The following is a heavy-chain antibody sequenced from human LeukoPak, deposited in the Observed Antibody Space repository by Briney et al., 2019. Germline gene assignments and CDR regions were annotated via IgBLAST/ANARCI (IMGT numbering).Heavy chain of an antibody. Sequence: PGGSLRLSYAASGFTFSSYAMSWVRQAPGKGLEWVSAISGSGGSTYYADSVKGRFTISRDNSKNTLYLQMNSLRAEDTAVYYCAKELYSSAKIYYYYYGMDVWGQGTTVTVSS. V-gene: IGHV3-23*01. D-gene: IGHD6-19*01. CDR3: AKELYSSAKIYYYYYGMDV. CDR1: GFTFSSYA. CDR2: ISGSGGST. J-gene: IGHJ6*02.